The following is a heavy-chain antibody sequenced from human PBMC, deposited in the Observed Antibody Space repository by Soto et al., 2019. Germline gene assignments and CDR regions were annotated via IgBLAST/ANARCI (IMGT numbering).Heavy chain of an antibody. CDR3: ARQGVVVTAPFDY. Sequence: QLQLQESGPGLVKPSETLSLTCTVSGGSISSSSYYWGWIRQPPGKGLEWIGSIYYSGSTYYNPSLNSRVTISVDPSKNQFSLKLSSVTAADTAVYYCARQGVVVTAPFDYWGQGTLVTVSS. J-gene: IGHJ4*02. D-gene: IGHD2-21*02. V-gene: IGHV4-39*01. CDR2: IYYSGST. CDR1: GGSISSSSYY.